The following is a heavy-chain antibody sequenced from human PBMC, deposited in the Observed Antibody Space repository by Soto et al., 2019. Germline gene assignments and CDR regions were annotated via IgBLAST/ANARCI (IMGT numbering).Heavy chain of an antibody. V-gene: IGHV3-30*04. J-gene: IGHJ4*02. D-gene: IGHD6-19*01. CDR2: ISYDGSNK. Sequence: LSLTCAASGFTFSSYAMHWVRQAPGKGLEWVAVISYDGSNKYYADSVKGRFTISRDNSKNTLYLQMNSLRAEDTAVYYCAREIAVAGDYWGQGTLVTVSS. CDR1: GFTFSSYA. CDR3: AREIAVAGDY.